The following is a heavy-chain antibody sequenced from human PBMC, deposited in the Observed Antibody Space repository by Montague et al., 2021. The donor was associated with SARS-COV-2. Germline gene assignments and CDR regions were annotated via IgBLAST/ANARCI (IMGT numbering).Heavy chain of an antibody. Sequence: PALVKPTQTLTLACTFSGFSLSTSGMCVSWIRQPPGKALEWLALIDWDDDKYYSTSLKTRLTISKDTSKNQVVLTMTNMDPVDTATYYCARTMDAGTYYYDSSGYYPFDYWGQGTLVTVSP. CDR3: ARTMDAGTYYYDSSGYYPFDY. V-gene: IGHV2-70*01. CDR1: GFSLSTSGMC. D-gene: IGHD3-22*01. J-gene: IGHJ4*02. CDR2: IDWDDDK.